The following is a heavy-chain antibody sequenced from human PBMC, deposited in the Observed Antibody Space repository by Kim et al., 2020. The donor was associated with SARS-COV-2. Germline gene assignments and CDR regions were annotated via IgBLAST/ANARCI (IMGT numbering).Heavy chain of an antibody. CDR1: GGSISSSSYY. V-gene: IGHV4-39*01. J-gene: IGHJ4*01. CDR2: IYYSGST. CDR3: ARHGGSKEWLVGSSFD. Sequence: SETLSLTCTVSGGSISSSSYYWGWIRQPPGKGLEWIGSIYYSGSTYYNPSLKSRVTISVDTSKNQFSLKLSSVTAADTAVYYCARHGGSKEWLVGSSFD. D-gene: IGHD6-19*01.